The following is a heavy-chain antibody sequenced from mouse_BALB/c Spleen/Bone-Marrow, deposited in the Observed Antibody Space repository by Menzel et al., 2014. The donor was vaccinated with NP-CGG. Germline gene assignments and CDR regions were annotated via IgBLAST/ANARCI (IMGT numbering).Heavy chain of an antibody. CDR1: GYAFTNYL. CDR3: ARGDLYYGNLYAMDY. CDR2: INPGSGGT. J-gene: IGHJ4*01. D-gene: IGHD2-1*01. V-gene: IGHV1-54*01. Sequence: VQLQQSGAELVRPGTSVKVSCKASGYAFTNYLIEWIKKRPGQGLEWIGVINPGSGGTNYNEEFKGKATLTADKSSSTAYMQLSSLTSDDSAVYFCARGDLYYGNLYAMDYWGQGTSVTVSS.